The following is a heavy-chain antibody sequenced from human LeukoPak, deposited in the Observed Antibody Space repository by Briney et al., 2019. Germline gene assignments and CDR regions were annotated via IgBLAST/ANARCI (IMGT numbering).Heavy chain of an antibody. J-gene: IGHJ6*03. CDR3: ATGTRSALYYYYYYMDV. V-gene: IGHV1-24*01. D-gene: IGHD3-10*01. CDR2: FYPEDGET. Sequence: GASVTVSCKVSGYTLTELSMHWVRQAPGKGLEWMGGFYPEDGETIYAQKFQGRVTMTEDTSTDTAYMELSSLRSEDTAVYYCATGTRSALYYYYYYMDVWGKGTTVTVSS. CDR1: GYTLTELS.